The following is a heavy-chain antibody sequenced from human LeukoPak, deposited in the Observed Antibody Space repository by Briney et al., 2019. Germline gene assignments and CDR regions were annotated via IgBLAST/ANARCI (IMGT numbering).Heavy chain of an antibody. CDR3: ARERSGYDFDAFDI. Sequence: ASVKVSCKASGYTFTGYYMHWVRQAPGQGLEWMGWINPNSGGTNYAQKFQGRVTMTRDTSISTAYMELSRLRSDDTAVYYCARERSGYDFDAFDIWDQGTMVTVSS. V-gene: IGHV1-2*02. CDR1: GYTFTGYY. CDR2: INPNSGGT. J-gene: IGHJ3*02. D-gene: IGHD5-12*01.